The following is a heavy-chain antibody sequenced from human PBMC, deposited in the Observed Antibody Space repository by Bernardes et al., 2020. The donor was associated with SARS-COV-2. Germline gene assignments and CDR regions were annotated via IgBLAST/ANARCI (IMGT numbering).Heavy chain of an antibody. Sequence: GGSLRLSCAASGFTFTSYAMNWVRQAPGKGLEWVSGISPSGGSTYYADSVKGRVTISRDDSKNTLYLQMNSLKTEDTAVYYCTTDLSDAVTRDYWGQGTLVTVSS. CDR3: TTDLSDAVTRDY. CDR2: ISPSGGST. D-gene: IGHD4-17*01. V-gene: IGHV3-23*01. CDR1: GFTFTSYA. J-gene: IGHJ4*02.